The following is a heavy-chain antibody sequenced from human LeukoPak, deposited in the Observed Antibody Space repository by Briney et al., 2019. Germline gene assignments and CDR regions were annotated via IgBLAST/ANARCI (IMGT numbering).Heavy chain of an antibody. CDR2: ISTSGSP. V-gene: IGHV4-4*07. D-gene: IGHD3-22*01. CDR3: ARDLAFGMVITTGWFDP. J-gene: IGHJ5*02. Sequence: SETLSLTCTVSGGSISSYYWSWIRQPAGKGLESIGHISTSGSPNYNPSLKSRVTMSVDTSKNQFSLKLSSVTAADTAVYYCARDLAFGMVITTGWFDPWGQGTLVTVSS. CDR1: GGSISSYY.